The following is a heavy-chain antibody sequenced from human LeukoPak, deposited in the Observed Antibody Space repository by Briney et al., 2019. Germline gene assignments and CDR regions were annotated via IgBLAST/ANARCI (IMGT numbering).Heavy chain of an antibody. V-gene: IGHV3-53*01. CDR3: ARIYGQYYDSSGYSH. CDR1: GFTVSSNY. D-gene: IGHD3-22*01. CDR2: IYSGGST. Sequence: PGGSLRLSCAASGFTVSSNYMSWVRQAPGKGLEWVSVIYSGGSTYYADSVKGRFTISRDNSKNTLYLQMNSLRAEDTAVYYCARIYGQYYDSSGYSHWGQGTLVTVSS. J-gene: IGHJ4*02.